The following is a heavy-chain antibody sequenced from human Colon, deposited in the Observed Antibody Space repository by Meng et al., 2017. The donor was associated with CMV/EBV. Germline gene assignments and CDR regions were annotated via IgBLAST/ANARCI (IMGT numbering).Heavy chain of an antibody. Sequence: GESLKISCAASEFTFGSYWMHWIRQAPGKGLEWVGFIRSKAYGGTTDYAASVKGRFTVSRDDSKSIAYLQMSSLKSEDTAVYYCTPHAGYKYGQTRGWFDPWGQGTLVTVSS. CDR1: EFTFGSYW. CDR3: TPHAGYKYGQTRGWFDP. J-gene: IGHJ5*02. CDR2: IRSKAYGGTT. D-gene: IGHD5-18*01. V-gene: IGHV3-49*02.